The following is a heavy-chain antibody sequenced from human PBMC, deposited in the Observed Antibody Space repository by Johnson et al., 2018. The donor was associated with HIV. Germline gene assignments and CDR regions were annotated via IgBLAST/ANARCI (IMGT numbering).Heavy chain of an antibody. D-gene: IGHD1-14*01. Sequence: EQLVESGGGLVQPGRSLRLSCAASGFTLSRYDMHWVRQATGKGLEWVSAIGTAGDTYYPGSVKGRFTISRENAKNTLYLQMNSLRAEDTAVYYCATRDPTYRPGAFDIWGQGTMVTVSS. CDR1: GFTLSRYD. J-gene: IGHJ3*02. CDR3: ATRDPTYRPGAFDI. CDR2: IGTAGDT. V-gene: IGHV3-13*01.